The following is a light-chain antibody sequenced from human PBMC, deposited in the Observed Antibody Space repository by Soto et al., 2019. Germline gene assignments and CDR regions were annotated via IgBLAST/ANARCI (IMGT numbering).Light chain of an antibody. J-gene: IGKJ4*01. CDR3: LHHMSFHLA. Sequence: DIQMTQSPSSLSASVGDGVTITCRASQDIRNDLGWYQQKPGKAPKRLIYAASNLQSGVSSRFSGSRSWTEFTPTITSLQPDDLATYYCLHHMSFHLAFGGGTKVEIK. CDR1: QDIRND. V-gene: IGKV1-17*01. CDR2: AAS.